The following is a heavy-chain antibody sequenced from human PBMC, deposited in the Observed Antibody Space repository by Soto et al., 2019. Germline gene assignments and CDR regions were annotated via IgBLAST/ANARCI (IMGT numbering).Heavy chain of an antibody. CDR1: GYSFTNND. J-gene: IGHJ4*02. CDR3: ARGRIFRFSGYEPLGVLDY. D-gene: IGHD5-12*01. Sequence: QVQLVQSGAEVKKPGASVKVSCKASGYSFTNNDINWVRQATGQGLQWMGWMNPNSGNTGYAQKFQGRLAMTRSTSTSTAYMELNCLKSDDTAVYYCARGRIFRFSGYEPLGVLDYWGQGTPVTVSS. CDR2: MNPNSGNT. V-gene: IGHV1-8*01.